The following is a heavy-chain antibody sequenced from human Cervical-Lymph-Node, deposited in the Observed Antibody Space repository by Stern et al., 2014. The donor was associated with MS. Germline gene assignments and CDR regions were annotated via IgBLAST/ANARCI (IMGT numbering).Heavy chain of an antibody. D-gene: IGHD1-26*01. V-gene: IGHV4-39*01. CDR1: GGSISSSNYY. CDR3: ARHCGKRLACSFDY. CDR2: IYYSGST. J-gene: IGHJ4*02. Sequence: QLQLQESGPGLVKPSETLSLTCTVSGGSISSSNYYWGWIRQPPGKGLEWIGSIYYSGSTYYNPSLKSRVTISVDTSKNQFSLKLSSGTAADTAVYYCARHCGKRLACSFDYWGQGTLVTVSS.